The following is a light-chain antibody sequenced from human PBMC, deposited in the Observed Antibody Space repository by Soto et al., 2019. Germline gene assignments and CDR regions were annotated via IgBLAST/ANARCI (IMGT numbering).Light chain of an antibody. V-gene: IGKV3-20*01. CDR2: GAS. CDR1: QSVGSNY. J-gene: IGKJ1*01. CDR3: QQYGSSIQT. Sequence: EIVLTQFPGTLSLSPGERPTLSCRASQSVGSNYLAWYQQRPGQPPNLLIFGASHRAPDIPDRFSGSGSGTDFTLTISRLEPEDFAVYYCQQYGSSIQTFGQGTKVDIK.